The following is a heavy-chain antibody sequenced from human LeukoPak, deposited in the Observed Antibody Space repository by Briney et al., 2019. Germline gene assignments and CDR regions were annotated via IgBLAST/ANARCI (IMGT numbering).Heavy chain of an antibody. CDR2: IYYSGST. Sequence: PSETLSLTCTVSGGSISSYYWSWIRQPPGKGLEWIGYIYYSGSTNYNPSLKSRVTISVDTSKNQFSLKLSSVTAADTAVYYCARHPRGHYYDSSGYYSPSYYFDYWGQGTLVTVSS. J-gene: IGHJ4*02. CDR1: GGSISSYY. V-gene: IGHV4-59*08. CDR3: ARHPRGHYYDSSGYYSPSYYFDY. D-gene: IGHD3-22*01.